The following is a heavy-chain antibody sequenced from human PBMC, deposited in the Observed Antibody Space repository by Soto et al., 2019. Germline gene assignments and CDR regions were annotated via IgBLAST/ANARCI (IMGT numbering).Heavy chain of an antibody. CDR1: GGSFTSNNW. Sequence: SETLSLTCAVSGGSFTSNNWWTWVRQPPGQGLEWIGEIYRTGSTNYNPSLKSRVTISLDKSENQFSLKVTSLTAADTAVYYCARRDPGTSVDYWGQGTLVTVSP. J-gene: IGHJ4*02. CDR2: IYRTGST. V-gene: IGHV4-4*02. CDR3: ARRDPGTSVDY. D-gene: IGHD1-7*01.